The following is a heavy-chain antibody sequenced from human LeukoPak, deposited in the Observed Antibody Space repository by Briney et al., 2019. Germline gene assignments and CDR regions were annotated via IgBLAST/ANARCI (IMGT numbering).Heavy chain of an antibody. CDR3: ARAYRLTSPRGFDP. CDR2: IFYTGDT. D-gene: IGHD3-16*02. J-gene: IGHJ5*02. Sequence: SETLSLTCTVSGGFISGYYWNWNRQSPGKGLEWIGYIFYTGDTDYNPSLRSRVTMSVDRSNNRFSLQLASVTTADSAFYYCARAYRLTSPRGFDPWGPGILVTVSS. CDR1: GGFISGYY. V-gene: IGHV4-59*01.